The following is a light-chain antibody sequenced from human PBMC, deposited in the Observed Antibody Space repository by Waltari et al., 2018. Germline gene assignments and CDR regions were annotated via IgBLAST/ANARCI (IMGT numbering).Light chain of an antibody. V-gene: IGKV3-20*01. CDR3: QQYASSPLT. Sequence: EIVLTQSPGTLSLSPGERATLSCRASQSVSSSYLAWYQQKPGQAPSLLIYGASSRATGIPDRFSGSGSGTDFTLTISRLEPEDFAVYYCQQYASSPLTFGQGTKVEIK. CDR1: QSVSSSY. J-gene: IGKJ1*01. CDR2: GAS.